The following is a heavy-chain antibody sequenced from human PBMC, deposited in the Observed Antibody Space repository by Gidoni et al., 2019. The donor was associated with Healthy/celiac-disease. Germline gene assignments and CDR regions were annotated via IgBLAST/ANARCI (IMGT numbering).Heavy chain of an antibody. CDR2: IYWDDDK. CDR1: GFSLSTSGVG. J-gene: IGHJ5*02. Sequence: QITLKESGPTLVKPTQTLTLTCTFSGFSLSTSGVGVGWIRQPPGKALEWLALIYWDDDKRYSPSLKSRLTITKDTSKNQVVLTMTNMDPVDTATYYCAHRGLDTAMVTADWFDPWGQGTLVTVSS. V-gene: IGHV2-5*02. D-gene: IGHD5-18*01. CDR3: AHRGLDTAMVTADWFDP.